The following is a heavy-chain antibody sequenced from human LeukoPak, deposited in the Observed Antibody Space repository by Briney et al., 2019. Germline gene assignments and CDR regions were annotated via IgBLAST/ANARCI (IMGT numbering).Heavy chain of an antibody. Sequence: ASVKVSCKASGYTFTTYGISWVRQAPGQGLEWMGGIIPIFGTANYAQKFQGRVTITADKSTSTAYMELSSLRSEDTAVYYCAQTRYSYVHYFDYWGQGTLVTVSS. J-gene: IGHJ4*02. D-gene: IGHD5-18*01. CDR2: IIPIFGTA. CDR1: GYTFTTYG. CDR3: AQTRYSYVHYFDY. V-gene: IGHV1-69*06.